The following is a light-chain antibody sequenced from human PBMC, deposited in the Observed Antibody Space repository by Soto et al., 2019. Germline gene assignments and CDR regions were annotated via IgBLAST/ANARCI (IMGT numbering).Light chain of an antibody. CDR2: GAS. Sequence: EIVITQSPATLSVSPGERATLSCRASQNVLSNLAWYQQKPGQAPRLLVYGASSRATGIPDRFSGSGSGTDFTLTISRLEPEDFAVYYCQQHGTSPITFGQGTRLEIK. J-gene: IGKJ5*01. CDR3: QQHGTSPIT. CDR1: QNVLSN. V-gene: IGKV3-20*01.